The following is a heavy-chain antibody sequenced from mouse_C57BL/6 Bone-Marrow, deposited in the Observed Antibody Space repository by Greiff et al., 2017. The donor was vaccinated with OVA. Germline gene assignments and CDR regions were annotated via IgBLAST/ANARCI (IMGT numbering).Heavy chain of an antibody. CDR3: ARNDPTPSLYTYYLYYYTMDY. CDR1: GYSFTDYN. J-gene: IGHJ4*01. CDR2: INPNYGST. Sequence: EVQLQQSGPELVKPGASVKISCKASGYSFTDYNMNWVKQSNGKSLEWIGVINPNYGSTSYNEKFKGKATLTVDQSSSTAYMQLNSLTSEDSAFYYSARNDPTPSLYTYYLYYYTMDYWVQVTSFTVSS. D-gene: IGHD2-12*01. V-gene: IGHV1-39*01.